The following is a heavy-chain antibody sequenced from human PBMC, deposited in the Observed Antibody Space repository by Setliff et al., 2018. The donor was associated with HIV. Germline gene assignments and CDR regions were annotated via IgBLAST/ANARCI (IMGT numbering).Heavy chain of an antibody. D-gene: IGHD6-19*01. V-gene: IGHV5-51*01. CDR3: ARLRHNRPWLVVNSPLDS. Sequence: PGESLKISCQTSGYNFATYWIGWVRQMPGKGLEWMAILYPGDSDTRYSPSFQGQVTISADKSISTAYLQWSSLKASDTAMYCCARLRHNRPWLVVNSPLDSWGRGTLVTVSS. CDR1: GYNFATYW. CDR2: LYPGDSDT. J-gene: IGHJ4*02.